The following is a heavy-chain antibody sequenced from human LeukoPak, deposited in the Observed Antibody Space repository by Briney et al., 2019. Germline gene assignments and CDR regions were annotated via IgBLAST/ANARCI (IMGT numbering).Heavy chain of an antibody. V-gene: IGHV3-30*18. CDR3: AKGKDLYGALDI. CDR2: ISFDGTNT. J-gene: IGHJ3*02. D-gene: IGHD3-16*01. Sequence: AGSLRFSGAGSRFTVTTSVMHWVRRAPGKELEGGALISFDGTNTYYADSVQGRFTISRDNSKNTLYLQMNSLRVEDTAVYYCAKGKDLYGALDIWGQGTLVAVSS. CDR1: RFTVTTSV.